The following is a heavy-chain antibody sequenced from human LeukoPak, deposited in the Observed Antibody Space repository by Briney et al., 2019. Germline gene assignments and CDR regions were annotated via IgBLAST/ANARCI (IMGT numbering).Heavy chain of an antibody. D-gene: IGHD3-10*01. CDR3: ARVPDYYGSGYFDY. CDR1: GFIFRSYS. J-gene: IGHJ4*02. CDR2: ISSSVSTR. V-gene: IGHV3-48*04. Sequence: GGSLRLSCVVSGFIFRSYSMNWVRQAPGKGLEWVSYISSSVSTRYYADSVKGRFTISRDNAKNSLYLQMNSLRAEDTAVYYCARVPDYYGSGYFDYWGQGTLVTVSS.